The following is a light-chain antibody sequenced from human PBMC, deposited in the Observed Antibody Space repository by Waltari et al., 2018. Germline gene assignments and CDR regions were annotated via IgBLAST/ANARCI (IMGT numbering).Light chain of an antibody. CDR2: AST. CDR3: QSYDTRLSASVI. J-gene: IGLJ2*01. Sequence: QSVLTQPPSVSGAPGQTVTISCIGGSSNIGAGYDVHWYQQLPQTTPKLLIYASTHRPSWIADRFSGSKSGTSAALVITGLQIEDEAVYYCQSYDTRLSASVIVGGGTELTVL. V-gene: IGLV1-40*01. CDR1: SSNIGAGYD.